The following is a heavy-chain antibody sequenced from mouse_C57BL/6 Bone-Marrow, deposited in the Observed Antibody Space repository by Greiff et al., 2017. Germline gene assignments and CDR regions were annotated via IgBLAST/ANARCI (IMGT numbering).Heavy chain of an antibody. V-gene: IGHV1-63*01. CDR3: ARSSPYAMDY. CDR2: LYPGGGYT. D-gene: IGHD1-1*01. CDR1: GYTFTNYW. Sequence: QVQLQQSGAELVRPGTSVKMSCKASGYTFTNYWIGWAKQRPGHGLEWIGDLYPGGGYTNYNEKFKGKATLTADKSSSTAYLQFSSLTSEDSAIYYCARSSPYAMDYWGQGTSVTVSS. J-gene: IGHJ4*01.